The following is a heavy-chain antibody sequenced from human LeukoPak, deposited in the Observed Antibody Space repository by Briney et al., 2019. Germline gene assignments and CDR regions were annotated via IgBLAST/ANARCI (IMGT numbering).Heavy chain of an antibody. CDR3: ARGRSITLLRGVAMSDGFDI. D-gene: IGHD3-10*01. Sequence: GGSLRLSCAASGFTFSTYSMNWVRQAPGKGLEWGSFIDTSTSYIYYGDSVKGRFTISRDNAKNSLYLQMNGLRAEDTAVYYCARGRSITLLRGVAMSDGFDIWGQGAMVTVSS. CDR2: IDTSTSYI. J-gene: IGHJ3*02. CDR1: GFTFSTYS. V-gene: IGHV3-21*01.